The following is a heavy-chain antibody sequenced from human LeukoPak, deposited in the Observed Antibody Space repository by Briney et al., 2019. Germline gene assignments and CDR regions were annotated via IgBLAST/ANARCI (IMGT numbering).Heavy chain of an antibody. J-gene: IGHJ4*02. CDR1: GGSISSGDYY. D-gene: IGHD3-10*01. V-gene: IGHV4-30-4*08. CDR3: AREVITMVRGVLDY. CDR2: IYYSGST. Sequence: SETLSLTCTVSGGSISSGDYYWSWIRQPPGKGLEWIGYIYYSGSTYYNPSLKSRVTISVDTSKNQFSLKLSSVTAADTAVYYCAREVITMVRGVLDYWGQGTLVTASS.